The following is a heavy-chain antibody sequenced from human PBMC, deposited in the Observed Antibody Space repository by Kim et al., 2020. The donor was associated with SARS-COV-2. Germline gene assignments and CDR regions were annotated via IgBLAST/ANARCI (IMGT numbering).Heavy chain of an antibody. D-gene: IGHD2-2*01. CDR2: IYYSGST. CDR1: GGSISTFY. Sequence: SETLSLTCTVSGGSISTFYWGWIRQPPGKGLEWIGYIYYSGSTNYNPSLKSRVTISVDTSKNQFSLKLTSVTAVDTAMYYCARISTRWSPFDYWGQGTLVTVSS. CDR3: ARISTRWSPFDY. J-gene: IGHJ4*02. V-gene: IGHV4-59*01.